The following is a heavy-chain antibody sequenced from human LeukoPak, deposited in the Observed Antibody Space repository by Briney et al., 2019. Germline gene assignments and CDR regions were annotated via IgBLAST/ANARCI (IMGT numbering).Heavy chain of an antibody. Sequence: SVKVSCKASGGTFSSYAISWVRQAPGRGLEWMGGIIPIFGTANYAQKFQGRVTITADESTSTAYMELSSLRSEDTGVYYCARGAGTTSLDMDVWGKGTTVTVSS. CDR3: ARGAGTTSLDMDV. CDR2: IIPIFGTA. V-gene: IGHV1-69*13. J-gene: IGHJ6*03. CDR1: GGTFSSYA. D-gene: IGHD1-1*01.